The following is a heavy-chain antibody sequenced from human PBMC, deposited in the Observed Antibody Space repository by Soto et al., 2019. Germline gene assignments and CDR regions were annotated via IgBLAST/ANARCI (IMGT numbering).Heavy chain of an antibody. J-gene: IGHJ4*02. Sequence: AXVKVSCKASGYTLTGYYMHWVRQAPGQGLEWMGWINPNSGGTNYAQKFQGWVTMTRDTSISTAYMELSRLRSDDTAVYYCAGDDYSGRRCSSSFPYWGQGTLVTVSS. V-gene: IGHV1-2*04. CDR1: GYTLTGYY. D-gene: IGHD2-15*01. CDR3: AGDDYSGRRCSSSFPY. CDR2: INPNSGGT.